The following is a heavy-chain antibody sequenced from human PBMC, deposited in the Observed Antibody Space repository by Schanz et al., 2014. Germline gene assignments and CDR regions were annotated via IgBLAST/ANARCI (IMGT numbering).Heavy chain of an antibody. J-gene: IGHJ3*02. Sequence: QVQLVESGGGVVQPGRSLRLSCAASGFTFSSYGMHWVRQAPGKGLEWVAVIWYDGNNKFYADSVKGRFIISRDNSKNTLDLQRNSLRDEETAWYYCAKDMHKDYGGKPQAFDIWGQGTMVTVSS. CDR1: GFTFSSYG. V-gene: IGHV3-33*06. CDR2: IWYDGNNK. D-gene: IGHD4-17*01. CDR3: AKDMHKDYGGKPQAFDI.